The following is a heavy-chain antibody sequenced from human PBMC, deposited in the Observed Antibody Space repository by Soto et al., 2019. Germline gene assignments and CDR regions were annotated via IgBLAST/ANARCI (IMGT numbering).Heavy chain of an antibody. V-gene: IGHV4-30-4*01. CDR1: GGSITNTDYY. CDR2: IDYSGST. CDR3: ARDGPYHYGMDV. J-gene: IGHJ6*02. Sequence: SETLSLTCSVSGGSITNTDYYWNWIRQSPGKGLEWIGSIDYSGSTYYNPSLKSRVIISADTSKNLFSLKLRSVTAADTALYFCARDGPYHYGMDVSGQGTTFTFSS.